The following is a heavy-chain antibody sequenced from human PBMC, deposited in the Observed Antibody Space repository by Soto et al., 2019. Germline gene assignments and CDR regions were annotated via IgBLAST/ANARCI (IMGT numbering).Heavy chain of an antibody. D-gene: IGHD4-17*01. CDR1: GGTFSSYA. CDR2: IIPIFGTA. Sequence: QVQLVQSGAEVKKPGSSVKVSCKASGGTFSSYAISWVRQAPGQGLEWMGGIIPIFGTANYAQKFQGRVTITADESTSTAYMELSSLRSEDTAVYYCAREHSTTVTTASAPGKYYYYYGMDVWGQGTTVTVSS. V-gene: IGHV1-69*01. J-gene: IGHJ6*02. CDR3: AREHSTTVTTASAPGKYYYYYGMDV.